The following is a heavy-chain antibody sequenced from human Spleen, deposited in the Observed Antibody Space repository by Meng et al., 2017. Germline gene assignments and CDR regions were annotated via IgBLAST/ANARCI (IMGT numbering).Heavy chain of an antibody. V-gene: IGHV3-9*01. CDR2: ISWNNGNI. CDR3: ARPTAVAVSPDAFDI. Sequence: SLKISCAASGFSFDDYAMYWVRQAPGKGLEWVSGISWNNGNIGYAESVKGRVTISRDNAKKSLYLQMNSLRAEDTAVYYCARPTAVAVSPDAFDIWGQGTMVTVSS. CDR1: GFSFDDYA. J-gene: IGHJ3*02. D-gene: IGHD6-19*01.